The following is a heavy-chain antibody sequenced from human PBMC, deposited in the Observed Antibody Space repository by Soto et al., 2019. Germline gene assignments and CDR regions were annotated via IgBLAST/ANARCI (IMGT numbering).Heavy chain of an antibody. CDR1: GFTFSDYY. CDR2: ISSGGSSI. V-gene: IGHV3-11*01. D-gene: IGHD3-10*01. Sequence: GGSLRLSCAASGFTFSDYYMTWIRQAPGKGLEWVSYISSGGSSIYYADSVKGRFTISRDNAKNSLYLQMNSLRAEDTAMYYCASLAIGTIIRGARDLWGQGTMVTVYS. CDR3: ASLAIGTIIRGARDL. J-gene: IGHJ4*02.